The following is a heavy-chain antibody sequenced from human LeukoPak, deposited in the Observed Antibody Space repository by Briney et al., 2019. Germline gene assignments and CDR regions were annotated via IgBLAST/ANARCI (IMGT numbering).Heavy chain of an antibody. Sequence: PGGSLRLSCAASGFTFSSYVMSWVRQAPGKGLEWVSIIYSGGSRYNADSVKGRFTISRDNSKNTLYLQMNSLRGEDTAVYYCARDMNSYGSSWGQGTLVTVSS. V-gene: IGHV3-66*01. D-gene: IGHD5-18*01. J-gene: IGHJ4*02. CDR3: ARDMNSYGSS. CDR1: GFTFSSYV. CDR2: IYSGGSR.